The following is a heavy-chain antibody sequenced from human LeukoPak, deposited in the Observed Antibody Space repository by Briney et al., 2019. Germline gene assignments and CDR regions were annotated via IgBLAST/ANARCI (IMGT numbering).Heavy chain of an antibody. CDR1: GFTFDDYA. V-gene: IGHV3-43D*03. Sequence: GGSLRLSCAASGFTFDDYAMHWVRQAPGKGLEWVSLISWDGGSTYYADSVKGRFTISRDNSKNSLYLQMNSLRAEDTALYYCAKDGDCSSTSCTYYYYMDVWGKGTTVTVSS. D-gene: IGHD2-2*01. J-gene: IGHJ6*03. CDR3: AKDGDCSSTSCTYYYYMDV. CDR2: ISWDGGST.